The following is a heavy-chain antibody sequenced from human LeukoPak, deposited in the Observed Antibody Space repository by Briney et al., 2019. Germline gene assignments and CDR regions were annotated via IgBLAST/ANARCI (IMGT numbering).Heavy chain of an antibody. J-gene: IGHJ4*02. CDR1: GGPISSGGYY. Sequence: SETLSLTCTVSGGPISSGGYYWSWIRQHPGKGLEWIGYIYYSGSTYYNPSLKSRVTISVDTSKNQFSLKLSSVTAADTAVYYCARVGSYYYDSSGYTTGRFDYWGQGTLVTVSS. V-gene: IGHV4-31*03. D-gene: IGHD3-22*01. CDR3: ARVGSYYYDSSGYTTGRFDY. CDR2: IYYSGST.